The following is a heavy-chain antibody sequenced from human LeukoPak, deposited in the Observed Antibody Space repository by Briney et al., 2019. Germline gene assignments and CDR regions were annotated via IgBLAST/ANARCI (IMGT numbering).Heavy chain of an antibody. CDR2: IYHSGSS. J-gene: IGHJ4*02. CDR1: GGSIRCGDSY. CDR3: ARGFYDDLYYFDF. V-gene: IGHV4-30-4*01. Sequence: PSETLSLTFTVSGGSIRCGDSYLNWVRQPPGKGLEWIGYIYHSGSSYYTPSLTSRVTMSVGTSKNQFSLKLSSVTVTDTAVYYSARGFYDDLYYFDFWGQGTLVTVSS. D-gene: IGHD5/OR15-5a*01.